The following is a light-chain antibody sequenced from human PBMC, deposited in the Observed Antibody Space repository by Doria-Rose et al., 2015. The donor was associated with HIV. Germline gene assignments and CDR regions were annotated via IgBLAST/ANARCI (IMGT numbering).Light chain of an antibody. J-gene: IGKJ3*01. CDR1: QRLLYTSTHY. Sequence: DIRLTQSPESLGMSLGERATLNCKSNQRLLYTSTHYLASYQQKPGQPPTLLIYCASTRQYGVPARFSGSGSGTDFTLAISSLEAEDVAVYYCQQHYDTPSFGPGTTVDIK. V-gene: IGKV4-1*01. CDR2: CAS. CDR3: QQHYDTPS.